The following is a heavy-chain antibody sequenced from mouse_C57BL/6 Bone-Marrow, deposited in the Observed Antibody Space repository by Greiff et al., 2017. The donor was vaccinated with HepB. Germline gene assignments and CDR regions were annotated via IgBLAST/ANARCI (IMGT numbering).Heavy chain of an antibody. CDR3: ARGGDYYGSSYVDY. D-gene: IGHD1-1*01. CDR1: GYAFSSSW. V-gene: IGHV1-82*01. Sequence: VQLQQSGPELVKPGASVKISCKASGYAFSSSWMNWVKQRPGKGLEWIGRIYPGDGDTNYNGKFKGKATLTADKSSSTAYMQLSSLTSEDSAVYFCARGGDYYGSSYVDYWGQGTTLTVSS. CDR2: IYPGDGDT. J-gene: IGHJ2*01.